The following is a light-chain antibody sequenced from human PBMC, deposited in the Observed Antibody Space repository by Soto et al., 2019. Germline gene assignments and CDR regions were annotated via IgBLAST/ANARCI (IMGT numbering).Light chain of an antibody. Sequence: EIVLTQSPGTLSLSPGXRATLSFKASQTFSNSFLSWFQQIPGQAPRLLIYGASMRATGIPDRFSGSGSGTDFTLTISRLEPEDFAVYYCQQRSNWPPTFGQGTRLAIK. CDR3: QQRSNWPPT. CDR2: GAS. J-gene: IGKJ5*01. CDR1: QTFSNSF. V-gene: IGKV3D-20*02.